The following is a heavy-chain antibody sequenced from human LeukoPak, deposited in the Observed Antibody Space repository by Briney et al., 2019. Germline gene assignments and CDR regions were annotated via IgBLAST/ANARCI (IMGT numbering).Heavy chain of an antibody. CDR1: GFNFSSYG. V-gene: IGHV3-30*13. CDR3: ARGRESGRFIIDY. Sequence: GRSLRLSCAASGFNFSSYGMHWVRQAPGKRLEWVAFISSDGTTEHYRDSVKGRFTLSRDISKNRVSLQMNSLGTEDTAVYYCARGRESGRFIIDYWGQGTLVT. D-gene: IGHD3-10*01. CDR2: ISSDGTTE. J-gene: IGHJ4*02.